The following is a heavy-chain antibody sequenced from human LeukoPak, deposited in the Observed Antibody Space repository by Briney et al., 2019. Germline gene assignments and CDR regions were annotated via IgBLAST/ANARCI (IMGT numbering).Heavy chain of an antibody. CDR2: LYIGGNT. CDR3: MTAAGYDFGQY. CDR1: GLTVNNNY. J-gene: IGHJ4*02. Sequence: GGSLRLSCAASGLTVNNNYMNWVRQAPGKGLEWVSALYIGGNTYYADSVRGRFTISRDNSKNTLYLQMNSLRAEDTAIYYCMTAAGYDFGQYWGQGTLVTVSS. D-gene: IGHD2/OR15-2a*01. V-gene: IGHV3-53*01.